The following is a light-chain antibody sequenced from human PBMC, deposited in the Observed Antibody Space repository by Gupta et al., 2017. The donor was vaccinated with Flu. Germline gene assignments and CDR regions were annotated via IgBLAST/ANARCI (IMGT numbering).Light chain of an antibody. Sequence: EIVLTQSPGTLSLSPGDRATLSCGASQSISSNFVAWYQQRRGQAPRLLIYATSARATGIPDRFTGSGSGTEFTLTITRLEAEDAAVYYCHYYGSSTRPFGQGTKLESK. CDR2: ATS. J-gene: IGKJ2*01. CDR3: HYYGSSTRP. V-gene: IGKV3-20*01. CDR1: QSISSNF.